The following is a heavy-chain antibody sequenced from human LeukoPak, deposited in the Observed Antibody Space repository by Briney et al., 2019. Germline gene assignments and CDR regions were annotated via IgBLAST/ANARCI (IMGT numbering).Heavy chain of an antibody. CDR2: IKQDGSEK. Sequence: PGGSLRLSCAASGFTFSSYVMSWVRQAPGKGLEWVANIKQDGSEKYYVDSVKGRFTISRDNAKNSLYLQMNSLKTEDTAVYYCTRSQGGRQWLDRFDYWGQGTLVTVSS. CDR3: TRSQGGRQWLDRFDY. D-gene: IGHD6-19*01. V-gene: IGHV3-7*03. CDR1: GFTFSSYV. J-gene: IGHJ4*02.